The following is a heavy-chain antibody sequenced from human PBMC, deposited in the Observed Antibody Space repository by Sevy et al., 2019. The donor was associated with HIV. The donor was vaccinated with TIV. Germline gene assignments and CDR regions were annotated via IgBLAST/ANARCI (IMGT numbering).Heavy chain of an antibody. D-gene: IGHD3-22*01. J-gene: IGHJ4*02. CDR2: FDTEDGEK. V-gene: IGHV1-24*01. CDR1: GYTLTQLS. CDR3: ASTKDYYDNTGDPFDF. Sequence: ASVKVSCKVSGYTLTQLSMHCVRQAPGKGPEWMGSFDTEDGEKIYARKFQGRVTLTEDTFRDTAYMELGSLRSEDTAVYYCASTKDYYDNTGDPFDFWGQGTLVTVSS.